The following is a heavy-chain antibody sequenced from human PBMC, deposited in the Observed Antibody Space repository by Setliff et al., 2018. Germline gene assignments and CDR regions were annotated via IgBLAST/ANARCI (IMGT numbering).Heavy chain of an antibody. CDR2: INHSGST. CDR3: ARGPCSSTSCYAAY. J-gene: IGHJ4*02. D-gene: IGHD2-2*01. CDR1: GGSFSGYY. V-gene: IGHV4-34*01. Sequence: SETLSLTCAVYGGSFSGYYWSWIRQPPGKGLEWIGEINHSGSTNYNPSLKSRVTISVXXXKNQFSLKVNSVTAADTAVYYCARGPCSSTSCYAAYWGQGTLVTVSS.